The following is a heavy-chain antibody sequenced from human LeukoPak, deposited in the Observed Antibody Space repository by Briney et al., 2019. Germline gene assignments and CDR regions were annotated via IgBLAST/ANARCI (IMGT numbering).Heavy chain of an antibody. CDR2: INHSGST. Sequence: ASETLSLTCAVYGGSFSGYYWSWIRQPPGKGLEWIGEINHSGSTNYNPSLKGRVTISVDTSQNQFSLKLSSVTAADTAVYYCASRKLGNDYWGQGTLVTVSS. D-gene: IGHD7-27*01. CDR1: GGSFSGYY. V-gene: IGHV4-34*01. CDR3: ASRKLGNDY. J-gene: IGHJ4*02.